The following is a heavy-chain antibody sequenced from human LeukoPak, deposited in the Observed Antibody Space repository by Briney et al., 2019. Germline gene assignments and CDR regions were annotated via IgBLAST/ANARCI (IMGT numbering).Heavy chain of an antibody. CDR2: INPSGGST. D-gene: IGHD6-13*01. Sequence: GASVKVSCKASGYTFTSYYMHWVRQAPGQGLEGMGIINPSGGSTSYAQKFQGRVTMTRDMSTSTVYMELSSLRSEDTAVYYCARDMETAAGISYWGQGTLVTVSS. V-gene: IGHV1-46*01. CDR3: ARDMETAAGISY. CDR1: GYTFTSYY. J-gene: IGHJ4*02.